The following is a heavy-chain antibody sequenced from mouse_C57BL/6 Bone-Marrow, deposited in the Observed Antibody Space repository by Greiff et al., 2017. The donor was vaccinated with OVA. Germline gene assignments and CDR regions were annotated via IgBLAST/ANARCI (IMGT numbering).Heavy chain of an antibody. J-gene: IGHJ2*01. Sequence: EVQLQQSGPVLVTPGASVKMSCKASGYTFTAYYMTWVKQSHGKSLEWIGVINPYHGGTSSNQKFTGQATLTVDKSSSTAYMELNSLTSEDSAVYYWARFWGNSYDFDDGGQGTTLTVSS. V-gene: IGHV1-19*01. CDR2: INPYHGGT. CDR3: ARFWGNSYDFDD. D-gene: IGHD2-1*01. CDR1: GYTFTAYY.